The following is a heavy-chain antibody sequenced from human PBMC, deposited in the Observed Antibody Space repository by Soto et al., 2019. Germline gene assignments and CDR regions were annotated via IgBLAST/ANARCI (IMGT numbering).Heavy chain of an antibody. Sequence: GGSLRLSCAASGFTFSSYEMNWVRQAPGKGLEWVSYISSSGSTIYYADSVKGRFTIARDNAKNSLYEQMNRPRAENTGVYYGAGYWSSCSCSHYNYYGMDVWGQGTPVTVSS. J-gene: IGHJ6*02. CDR1: GFTFSSYE. CDR3: AGYWSSCSCSHYNYYGMDV. D-gene: IGHD2-2*01. CDR2: ISSSGSTI. V-gene: IGHV3-48*03.